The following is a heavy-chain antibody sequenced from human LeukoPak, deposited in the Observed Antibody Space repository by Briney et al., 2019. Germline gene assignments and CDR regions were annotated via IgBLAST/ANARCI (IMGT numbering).Heavy chain of an antibody. J-gene: IGHJ6*02. CDR1: GFTFTSSA. V-gene: IGHV1-58*02. Sequence: SVKVSCKASGFTFTSSAMQRVRQARGQRLEWIGRIDVGSGNTNYAQKFQERVTITSDMSTSKAYMELSSLRSEDTAVYYCAVAYYYDSSGYCSAYGMDVWGQGTMVTVS. CDR2: IDVGSGNT. D-gene: IGHD3-22*01. CDR3: AVAYYYDSSGYCSAYGMDV.